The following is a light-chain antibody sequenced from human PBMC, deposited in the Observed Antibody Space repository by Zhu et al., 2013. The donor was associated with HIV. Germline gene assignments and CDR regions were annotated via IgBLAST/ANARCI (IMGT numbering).Light chain of an antibody. CDR2: WAS. CDR3: QQYYSIPFT. Sequence: DIVMTQSPDSLAVSLGERATINCKSSQSVLYSSNNKNYLAWYQQKPGQPPKLLIYWASTRESGVPDRFSGSGSGTDFTLTITSLQAEDVAVYYCQQYYSIPFTFGPGTKVEIK. CDR1: QSVLYSSNNKNY. J-gene: IGKJ3*01. V-gene: IGKV4-1*01.